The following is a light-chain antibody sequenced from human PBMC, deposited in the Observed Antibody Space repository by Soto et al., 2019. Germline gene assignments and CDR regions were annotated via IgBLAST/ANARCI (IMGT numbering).Light chain of an antibody. CDR3: QQYNNWPPV. CDR2: AAS. J-gene: IGKJ3*01. Sequence: EIVMTQSPATLSVSPGERATLSCRASQSVSSNLAWYQQKPGQAPRLLIYAASTRATGIPARFSGSGSGTEFTLTIRSLNSEDLAAYYCQQYNNWPPVFGPGTKVDIK. V-gene: IGKV3D-15*01. CDR1: QSVSSN.